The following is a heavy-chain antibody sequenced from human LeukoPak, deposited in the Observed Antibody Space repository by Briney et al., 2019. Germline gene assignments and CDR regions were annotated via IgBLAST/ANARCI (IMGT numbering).Heavy chain of an antibody. CDR2: IYYSGSS. Sequence: SETLSLTCNVSGGSISGYHWSWIRQPPGKGLEWLGYIYYSGSSNYNPSLKNRVTISADTSKNQFSLKLSSVTAADTAVYYCARVPRSYYYYYYMDVWGKGTTVTVSS. CDR1: GGSISGYH. V-gene: IGHV4-59*01. CDR3: ARVPRSYYYYYYMDV. J-gene: IGHJ6*03.